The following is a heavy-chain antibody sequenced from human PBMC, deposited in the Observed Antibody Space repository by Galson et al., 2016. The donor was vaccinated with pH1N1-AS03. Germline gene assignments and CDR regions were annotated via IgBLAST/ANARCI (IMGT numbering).Heavy chain of an antibody. D-gene: IGHD3-10*01. CDR3: ARVRDATSGEYFFDY. CDR1: EYSFPNYW. Sequence: QSGAEVKKPGESLKISCKGSEYSFPNYWIAWVRQMPGKGLEWVGLIYPGDSDTRYSPSFQGQVTFSADKSIETAYLQWSSLQASDTALYYCARVRDATSGEYFFDYWGQGTLVTVSS. V-gene: IGHV5-51*01. J-gene: IGHJ4*02. CDR2: IYPGDSDT.